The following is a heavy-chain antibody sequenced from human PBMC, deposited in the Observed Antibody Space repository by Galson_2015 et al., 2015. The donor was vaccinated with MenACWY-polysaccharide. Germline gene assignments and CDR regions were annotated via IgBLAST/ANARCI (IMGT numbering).Heavy chain of an antibody. CDR1: GSTFSSFD. CDR3: AREFTGAGSSCYYWFFEL. D-gene: IGHD6-13*01. J-gene: IGHJ2*01. V-gene: IGHV3-13*01. Sequence: SLRLSCAASGSTFSSFDMHWVCHVIGKGLEWVAAIGTGGDTYYSGAVKGRFTISRENAKNSMYLQMNSLRAGDTAVYYCAREFTGAGSSCYYWFFELWGRGTLFTVSS. CDR2: IGTGGDT.